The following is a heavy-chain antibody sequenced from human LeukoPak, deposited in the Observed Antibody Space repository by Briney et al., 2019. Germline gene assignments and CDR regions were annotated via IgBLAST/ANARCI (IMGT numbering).Heavy chain of an antibody. CDR1: GGSISSSSYY. Sequence: PSETLSLTCTVSGGSISSSSYYWGWIRQPPGKGLEWIGSIYYSGSTYYNPSLKSRVTISVDTSKNQFSLKLSSVTAADTAVYYCARAPLYYYDSSGWFDYWGQGTLVTVSS. CDR3: ARAPLYYYDSSGWFDY. D-gene: IGHD3-22*01. J-gene: IGHJ4*02. CDR2: IYYSGST. V-gene: IGHV4-39*07.